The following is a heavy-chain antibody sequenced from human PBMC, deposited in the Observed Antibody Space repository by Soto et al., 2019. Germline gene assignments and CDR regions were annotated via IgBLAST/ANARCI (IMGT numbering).Heavy chain of an antibody. D-gene: IGHD1-26*01. CDR3: ARREIQGPIDY. CDR1: GYSISSSNW. CDR2: IYYSGTT. J-gene: IGHJ4*02. V-gene: IGHV4-28*01. Sequence: QVQLQESGPGLVKPSDTLSLTCAVSGYSISSSNWWGWIRQPPGKGLEWIGYIYYSGTTYYNPSLKSRVTLPVETSQNQFSLTLTSATAVDTAVYYCARREIQGPIDYWGQGTLVTVSS.